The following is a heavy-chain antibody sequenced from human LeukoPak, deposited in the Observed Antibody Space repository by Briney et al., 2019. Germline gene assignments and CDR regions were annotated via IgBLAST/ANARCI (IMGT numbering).Heavy chain of an antibody. CDR1: GGSISSSNYY. D-gene: IGHD6-19*01. V-gene: IGHV3-7*01. J-gene: IGHJ4*02. CDR2: IKQDGGEK. CDR3: ARDGGTSGFSYENDY. Sequence: ETLSLTCAVSGGSISSSNYYWGWIRQAPGKGLEWVANIKQDGGEKYYVDSVKGRFTISRDNAKNSLYPQMNSLRAEDTAVYYCARDGGTSGFSYENDYWGQGTLVTVSS.